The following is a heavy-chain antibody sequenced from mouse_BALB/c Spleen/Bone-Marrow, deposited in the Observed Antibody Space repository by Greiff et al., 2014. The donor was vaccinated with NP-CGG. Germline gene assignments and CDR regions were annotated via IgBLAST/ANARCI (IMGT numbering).Heavy chain of an antibody. J-gene: IGHJ1*01. CDR1: GFSLTGYG. Sequence: VKLMESGPGLVAPSQSLSITCTVSGFSLTGYGVNWVRQPPGKGLEWLGMIWGDGNTDYNSDLKSRLSSSKDNSKSQVFLKMNRLQTDDTARCYCARVYYDYDWWYFDVWGAGTTVTVSS. D-gene: IGHD2-4*01. CDR2: IWGDGNT. V-gene: IGHV2-6-7*01. CDR3: ARVYYDYDWWYFDV.